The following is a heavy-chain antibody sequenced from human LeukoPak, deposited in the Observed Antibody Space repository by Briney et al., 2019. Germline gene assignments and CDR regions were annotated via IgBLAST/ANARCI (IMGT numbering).Heavy chain of an antibody. CDR1: GGSISSGSYY. V-gene: IGHV4-61*02. J-gene: IGHJ4*02. D-gene: IGHD5-18*01. CDR2: IYTSGST. Sequence: SETLSLTCTVSGGSISSGSYYWSWIRQPAGKGLEWIGRIYTSGSTNYNPSLKSRVTISVDTSKNQFSLKLSSVTAADTAVYYCAGGYLYYFDYWGQGTLVTVSS. CDR3: AGGYLYYFDY.